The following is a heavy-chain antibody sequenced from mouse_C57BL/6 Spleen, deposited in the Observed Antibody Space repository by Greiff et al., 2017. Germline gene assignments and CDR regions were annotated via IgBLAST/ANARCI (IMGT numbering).Heavy chain of an antibody. CDR1: GFTFSSYA. Sequence: EVKVVESGGGLVKPGGSLKLSCAASGFTFSSYAMSWVRQTPEKRLEWVATISDGGSYTYYPDNVKGRFTISRDNAKNNLYLQMSHLKSEDTAMYYCARVGGTRAMDYWGQGTSVTVSS. J-gene: IGHJ4*01. CDR3: ARVGGTRAMDY. D-gene: IGHD4-1*01. CDR2: ISDGGSYT. V-gene: IGHV5-4*03.